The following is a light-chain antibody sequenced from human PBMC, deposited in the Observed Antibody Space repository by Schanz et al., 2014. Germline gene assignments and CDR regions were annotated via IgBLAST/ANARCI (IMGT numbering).Light chain of an antibody. CDR1: QSVNSY. V-gene: IGKV3-20*01. Sequence: EIVLTQSPGTLSLSPGERATLSCRASQSVNSYLAWYQQKPGLAPRLLIFGASTRASGVPARFSGSGSGTEFTLTISRLEPEDFAVYYCHQYGSSLPYTFGQGTKLEIK. CDR3: HQYGSSLPYT. CDR2: GAS. J-gene: IGKJ2*01.